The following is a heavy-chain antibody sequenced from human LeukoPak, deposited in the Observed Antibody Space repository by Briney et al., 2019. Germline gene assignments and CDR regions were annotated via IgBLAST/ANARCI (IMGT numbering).Heavy chain of an antibody. CDR2: IWYDGSNK. V-gene: IGHV3-33*01. D-gene: IGHD3-3*01. CDR1: GFTFSSYG. J-gene: IGHJ4*02. CDR3: ARDRSYDFWSGYSTPDY. Sequence: GGSVRLSCAASGFTFSSYGIPWVRQAPGEGLEWVAVIWYDGSNKYYADSVKGRFTISRDNSKNTLDLQMNSLRAEDTAVYYCARDRSYDFWSGYSTPDYWGQGTLVTVSS.